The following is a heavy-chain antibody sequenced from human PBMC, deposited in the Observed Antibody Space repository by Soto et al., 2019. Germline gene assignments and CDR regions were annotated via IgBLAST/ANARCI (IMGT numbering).Heavy chain of an antibody. D-gene: IGHD3-22*01. CDR2: IWYDGSNK. Sequence: GGSLRLSCAASGFTFSSYGMHWVRQAPGKGLEWVAVIWYDGSNKYYADSVKGRFTISRDNSKNTLYLQMNSLSAEDTAVYYCARDYYDSSGYNKYYFDYWGQGTLVTVSS. CDR1: GFTFSSYG. J-gene: IGHJ4*02. V-gene: IGHV3-33*01. CDR3: ARDYYDSSGYNKYYFDY.